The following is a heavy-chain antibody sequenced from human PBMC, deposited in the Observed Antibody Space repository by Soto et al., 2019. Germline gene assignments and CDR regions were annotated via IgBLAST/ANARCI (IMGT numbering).Heavy chain of an antibody. CDR2: ISGSDGKT. J-gene: IGHJ1*01. CDR3: ARWSYLDN. V-gene: IGHV3-23*01. D-gene: IGHD3-10*01. Sequence: PEGSLGLSCAAFGFSFGIYALSWIRQAPGKGLEWVSTISGSDGKTFYADSVKGRFSISRDTSQSTLYLQMNSLRADDTTIYYCARWSYLDNCGQGTRVTISS. CDR1: GFSFGIYA.